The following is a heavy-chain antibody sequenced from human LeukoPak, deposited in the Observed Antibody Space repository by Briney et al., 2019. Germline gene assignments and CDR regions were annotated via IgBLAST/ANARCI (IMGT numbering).Heavy chain of an antibody. Sequence: GGSLRLSCTASGFTFSSYAMSWVRQAAGKGLEWVSGIRGSGGSTYYADSVKGRFTISRDNSKNTVYLQMNSLRAEDTAVYYCTSHDGRWGQGTMVTVSS. CDR2: IRGSGGST. J-gene: IGHJ3*01. D-gene: IGHD5-24*01. CDR1: GFTFSSYA. V-gene: IGHV3-23*01. CDR3: TSHDGR.